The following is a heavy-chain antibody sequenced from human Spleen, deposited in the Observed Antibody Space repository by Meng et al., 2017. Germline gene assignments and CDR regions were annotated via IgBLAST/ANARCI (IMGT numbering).Heavy chain of an antibody. CDR3: ARDEDISAAGKLFGDY. Sequence: VQWRTAGAEVKSPGASGKVSCKASGYTFPDYWLHWVRRAPGQGHEWMGRINPKSGDTHYAQRFQGRVTMTGDTSISTAYMELGGLRSDDTAMYYCARDEDISAAGKLFGDYWGQGTLVTVSS. J-gene: IGHJ4*02. CDR2: INPKSGDT. D-gene: IGHD6-13*01. CDR1: GYTFPDYW. V-gene: IGHV1-2*06.